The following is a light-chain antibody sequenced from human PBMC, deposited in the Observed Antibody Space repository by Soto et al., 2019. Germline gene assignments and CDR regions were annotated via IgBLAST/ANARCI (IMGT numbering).Light chain of an antibody. CDR1: QGISTY. V-gene: IGKV3-11*01. CDR2: DAS. Sequence: EIVLTQSPATLSLSPGERATLSCRASQGISTYLAWYQQKRGQAPRLLIYDASNRATGIPARFSGSGSGTDLTLSISSLETEDFAVYYCQQRSSWPLTFGGGTKVDIK. J-gene: IGKJ4*01. CDR3: QQRSSWPLT.